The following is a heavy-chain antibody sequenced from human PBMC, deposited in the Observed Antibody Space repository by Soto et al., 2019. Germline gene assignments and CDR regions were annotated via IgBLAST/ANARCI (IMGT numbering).Heavy chain of an antibody. Sequence: QVHLVQSGAEVKKPGASVKVSCKTSGYTFTNNVIHWVRQAPGQRLEWMGWVNAGNDNTKWSREFQGRLTLTNDTAETTAYMELSSLTSEDTAIYFCAREVPHGYSRFDYWGQGTLVSVSS. V-gene: IGHV1-3*01. CDR3: AREVPHGYSRFDY. CDR2: VNAGNDNT. J-gene: IGHJ4*02. CDR1: GYTFTNNV. D-gene: IGHD5-18*01.